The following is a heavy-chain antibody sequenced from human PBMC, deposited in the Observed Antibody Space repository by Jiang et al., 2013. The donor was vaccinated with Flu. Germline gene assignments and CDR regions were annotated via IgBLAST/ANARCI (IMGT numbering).Heavy chain of an antibody. J-gene: IGHJ3*02. Sequence: TLSLTCTVSGGSISSYYWSWIRQPAGKGLEWIGRIYTSGSTNYNPSLKSRVTMSVDTSKNQFSLKLSSVTAADTAVYYCATPGGRPEDAFDIWGQGTMVTVSS. D-gene: IGHD1-14*01. V-gene: IGHV4-4*07. CDR1: GGSISSYY. CDR2: IYTSGST. CDR3: ATPGGRPEDAFDI.